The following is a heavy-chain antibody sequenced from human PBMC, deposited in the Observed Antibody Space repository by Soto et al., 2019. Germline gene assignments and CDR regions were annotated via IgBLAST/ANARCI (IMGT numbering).Heavy chain of an antibody. D-gene: IGHD3-10*01. CDR1: GGSFSGYY. CDR2: INHSGST. Sequence: QVQLQQWGAGLLKPSETLSLTCAVYGGSFSGYYWSWIRQPPGKGLEWIGEINHSGSTNYNPSLKRLFTLSVDTSKNQFSLKLSSVTAADTAVYYCARVWFGTDAFDIWGQGTMVTVSS. J-gene: IGHJ3*02. CDR3: ARVWFGTDAFDI. V-gene: IGHV4-34*01.